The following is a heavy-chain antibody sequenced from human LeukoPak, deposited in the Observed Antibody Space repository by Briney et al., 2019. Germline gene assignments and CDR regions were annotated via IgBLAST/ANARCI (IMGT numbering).Heavy chain of an antibody. CDR1: GGSFSGYY. CDR3: ARVLVAYYDFWSGYYKGDAFDI. D-gene: IGHD3-3*01. Sequence: SETLSLTCAVYGGSFSGYYWSWIRQPPGKGLDWIGEINHSGSINYNPSLKSRVTISVDTSKNQFSLKLSSVTAADTAVYYCARVLVAYYDFWSGYYKGDAFDIWGQGTMVTVSS. CDR2: INHSGSI. J-gene: IGHJ3*02. V-gene: IGHV4-34*01.